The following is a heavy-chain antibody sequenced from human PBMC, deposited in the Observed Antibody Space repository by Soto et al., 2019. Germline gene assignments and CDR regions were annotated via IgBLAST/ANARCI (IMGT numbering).Heavy chain of an antibody. D-gene: IGHD6-19*01. V-gene: IGHV3-30*18. J-gene: IGHJ4*02. Sequence: QVQLVESGGTVVQPGRSLRLSCAASGFTFSSQGMHWVRQAPGKGLGWVAVISYDGSNKYYTDSVKGRFTISRDNSKNTLYLQMNSLRAEDTAVYYCAKAPQSTYSSGWLDYWGQGTLVTVSS. CDR3: AKAPQSTYSSGWLDY. CDR2: ISYDGSNK. CDR1: GFTFSSQG.